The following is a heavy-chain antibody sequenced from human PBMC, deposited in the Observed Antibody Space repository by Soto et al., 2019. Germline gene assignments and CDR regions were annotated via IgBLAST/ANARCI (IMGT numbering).Heavy chain of an antibody. D-gene: IGHD5-12*01. Sequence: QVQLVESGGGVVQPGRSLRLSCEASGFTFSSYAMHWVRQAPGKGLEWVAVISYDGSNKYYADSVKGRFTISRDNSKKTLYLQMKSVRAEDPAVYYCGRGGNGYNTEGCFDLWGRGTLVTVSS. CDR3: GRGGNGYNTEGCFDL. V-gene: IGHV3-30-3*01. CDR1: GFTFSSYA. J-gene: IGHJ2*01. CDR2: ISYDGSNK.